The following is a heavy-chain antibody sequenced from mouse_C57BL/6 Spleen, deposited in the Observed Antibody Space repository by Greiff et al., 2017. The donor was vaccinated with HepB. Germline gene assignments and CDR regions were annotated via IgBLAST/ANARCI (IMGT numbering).Heavy chain of an antibody. V-gene: IGHV1-50*01. CDR2: IDPSDSYT. CDR1: GYTFTSYW. Sequence: QVQLQQPGAELVKPGASVKLSCKASGYTFTSYWMQWVKQRLGQGLEWIGEIDPSDSYTNYNQKFKGKATLTVDTSSSTAYMQLSSLTSEDSAVYYCAHYGSSYEGFAYWGQGTLVTVSA. J-gene: IGHJ3*01. CDR3: AHYGSSYEGFAY. D-gene: IGHD1-1*01.